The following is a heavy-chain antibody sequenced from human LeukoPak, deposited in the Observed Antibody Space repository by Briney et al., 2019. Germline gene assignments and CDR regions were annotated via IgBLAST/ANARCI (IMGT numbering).Heavy chain of an antibody. Sequence: ASVKVSCKASGYTFTSYGISWVRQAPGQGLEWMGRIIPIFGTANYAQKFQGRVTITTDESTSTAYMELSSLRSEDTAVYYCARRITPGYYFDYWGQGTLVTVSS. CDR2: IIPIFGTA. J-gene: IGHJ4*02. V-gene: IGHV1-69*05. CDR1: GYTFTSYG. D-gene: IGHD3-10*01. CDR3: ARRITPGYYFDY.